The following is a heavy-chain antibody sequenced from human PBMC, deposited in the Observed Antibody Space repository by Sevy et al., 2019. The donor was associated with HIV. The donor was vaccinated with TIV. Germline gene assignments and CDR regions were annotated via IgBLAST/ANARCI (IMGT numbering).Heavy chain of an antibody. CDR2: ISSSSSYI. CDR3: ARQPVLWDIVLVPAAMNGMDV. D-gene: IGHD2-2*01. Sequence: GGSLRLSCEASGFTFSDYWMTWVRQAPGKGLEWVSSISSSSSYIYYADSVKGRFTISRDNAKNSLYLQMNSLRAEDTAVYYCARQPVLWDIVLVPAAMNGMDVWGQGTTVTVSS. V-gene: IGHV3-21*01. CDR1: GFTFSDYW. J-gene: IGHJ6*02.